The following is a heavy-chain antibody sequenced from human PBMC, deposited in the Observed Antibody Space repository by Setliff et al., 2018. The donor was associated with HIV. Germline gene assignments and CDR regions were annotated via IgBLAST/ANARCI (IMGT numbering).Heavy chain of an antibody. V-gene: IGHV4-59*08. D-gene: IGHD3-22*01. J-gene: IGHJ4*03. CDR2: IFYSGST. CDR1: GGSISGYY. CDR3: ARQSDSSGYFPSWYFDY. Sequence: SETLSLTCTVSGGSISGYYWSWIRQPPGKGLEWIGYIFYSGSTNYNPSLKSRVTISVDTSKNQFSLKLSSVTAADTAVYYCARQSDSSGYFPSWYFDYWVPETLLVTVSS.